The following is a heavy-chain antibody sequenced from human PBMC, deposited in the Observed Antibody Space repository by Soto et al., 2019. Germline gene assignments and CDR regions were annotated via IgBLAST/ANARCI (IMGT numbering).Heavy chain of an antibody. D-gene: IGHD3-22*01. CDR1: GYTFTSHD. CDR2: MNPNSGNT. J-gene: IGHJ5*02. Sequence: QVQLVQSGAEVKKPGASVKVSCKASGYTFTSHDISWVRQATGQGLEWMGWMNPNSGNTGYAQKFQGRVTMTRNTAISTAYMELSSRRSEDTAVYYCARLSYYDSSGYPWGQGTLVTVSA. CDR3: ARLSYYDSSGYP. V-gene: IGHV1-8*01.